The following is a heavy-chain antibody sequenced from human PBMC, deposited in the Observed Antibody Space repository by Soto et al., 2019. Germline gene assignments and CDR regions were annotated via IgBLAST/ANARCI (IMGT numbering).Heavy chain of an antibody. D-gene: IGHD6-13*01. CDR1: GGSFSGYY. V-gene: IGHV4-34*01. CDR3: ARGQGAAASSYYYYGMDV. J-gene: IGHJ6*02. Sequence: SETLSLTCAVYGGSFSGYYWSWIRQPPGKGLEWVGEINHSGSTNYNPSLKSRVTISVDTSKNQFSLKLSSVTAADTAVYYCARGQGAAASSYYYYGMDVWGQGNPVTVS. CDR2: INHSGST.